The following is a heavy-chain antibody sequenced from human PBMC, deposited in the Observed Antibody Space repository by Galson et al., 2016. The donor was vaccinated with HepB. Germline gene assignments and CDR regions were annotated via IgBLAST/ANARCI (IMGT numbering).Heavy chain of an antibody. Sequence: SLRLSCAASGFSFSTFAMSWVRQAPGKGLVWISGITGTGGGTYYADSVRGRFTISRDTSKNTLFLQLSSLRVEDTAVYYCAKDHTGSTVGWSDGMDVWGQGTRVTVSS. J-gene: IGHJ6*02. CDR3: AKDHTGSTVGWSDGMDV. D-gene: IGHD1-7*01. CDR2: ITGTGGGT. V-gene: IGHV3-23*01. CDR1: GFSFSTFA.